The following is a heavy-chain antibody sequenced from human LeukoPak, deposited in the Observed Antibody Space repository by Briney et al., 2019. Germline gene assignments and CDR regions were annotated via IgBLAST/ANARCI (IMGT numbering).Heavy chain of an antibody. V-gene: IGHV4-59*01. D-gene: IGHD6-13*01. CDR2: IYYSGST. CDR1: GGSISSYY. Sequence: PSETLSLTCTVSGGSISSYYWSWIRQPPGKGLEWIGYIYYSGSTNYNPSLTSRVTISVDTSKNQCSLKLSSVTAADTAVYYCARDLAAAGSFFDYWGQGTLVTVSS. CDR3: ARDLAAAGSFFDY. J-gene: IGHJ4*02.